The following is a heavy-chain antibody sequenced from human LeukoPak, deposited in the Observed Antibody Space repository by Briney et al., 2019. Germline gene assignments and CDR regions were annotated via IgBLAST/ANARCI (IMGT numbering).Heavy chain of an antibody. Sequence: GGSLRLSCAASGFTFDDYGMSWVRQAPGKGLEWVSGINWNGGSTGYADSVKGRFTISRDNSKNTLYLQMNSLRAEDTAVYYCARADGITDAFDIWGQGTMVTVSS. CDR3: ARADGITDAFDI. CDR2: INWNGGST. D-gene: IGHD3-10*01. J-gene: IGHJ3*02. V-gene: IGHV3-20*04. CDR1: GFTFDDYG.